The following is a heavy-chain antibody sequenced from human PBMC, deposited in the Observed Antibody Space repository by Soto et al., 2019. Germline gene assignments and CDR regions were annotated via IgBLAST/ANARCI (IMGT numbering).Heavy chain of an antibody. J-gene: IGHJ6*03. CDR3: ARDRNSSSWYLSMDV. Sequence: SETLSLTCTASGASISSYYWSWIRQPPGKGLEWIGYIYYSGSTNYNPSLKSRVTISVDTSKNQFSLKLSSVTAADTAVYYCARDRNSSSWYLSMDVWGKGTTVTVSS. V-gene: IGHV4-59*01. CDR1: GASISSYY. CDR2: IYYSGST. D-gene: IGHD6-13*01.